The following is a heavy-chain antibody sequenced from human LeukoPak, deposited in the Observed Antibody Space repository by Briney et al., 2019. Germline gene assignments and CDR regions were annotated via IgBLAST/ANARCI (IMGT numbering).Heavy chain of an antibody. CDR1: GGTFSSYA. V-gene: IGHV1-69*05. D-gene: IGHD5-24*01. CDR2: IIPIFGTA. CDR3: ARGRDGYNPHYYFDY. J-gene: IGHJ4*02. Sequence: GSSVKVSCKASGGTFSSYAISWVRQAPGQGLEWMGGIIPIFGTANYAQKFQGRVTITTDESTSTAYMELSSLRSEDTAVYYCARGRDGYNPHYYFDYWGQGTLVTVSS.